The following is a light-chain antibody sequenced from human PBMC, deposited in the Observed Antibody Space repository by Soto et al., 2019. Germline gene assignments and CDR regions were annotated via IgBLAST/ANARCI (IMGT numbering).Light chain of an antibody. V-gene: IGKV1-39*01. Sequence: DIQMTQSPSSLSASVGDRVTITCRASQSISSYLNWYQQKPGKAPKLLIYAASSLQSGVPSRFSGSGSVTDFTLTISSLQPEDFATYYCQQSYSTTRTFGQGTKVEIK. CDR1: QSISSY. CDR2: AAS. J-gene: IGKJ1*01. CDR3: QQSYSTTRT.